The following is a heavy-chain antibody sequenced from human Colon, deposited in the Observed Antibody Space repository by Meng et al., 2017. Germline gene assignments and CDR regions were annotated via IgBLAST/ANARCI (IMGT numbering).Heavy chain of an antibody. Sequence: VPLQAQGAGLVRPSETLSLICAVSCASVRSPDHQWGWVRQPPGKGLEWIGYARIDYANTNYNPSLKSRVNVSLDTSKNQFSLNVRSVTATDTAVYYCARDYWGSLDFWGQGILVTVSS. V-gene: IGHV4-61*08. CDR2: ARIDYANT. D-gene: IGHD3-16*01. J-gene: IGHJ4*02. CDR3: ARDYWGSLDF. CDR1: CASVRSPDHQ.